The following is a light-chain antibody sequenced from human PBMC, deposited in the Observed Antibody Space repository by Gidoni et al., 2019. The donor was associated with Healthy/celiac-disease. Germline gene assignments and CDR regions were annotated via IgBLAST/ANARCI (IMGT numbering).Light chain of an antibody. J-gene: IGKJ4*01. CDR1: QSISSY. V-gene: IGKV1-39*01. CDR3: QQSYSTPLT. CDR2: AAS. Sequence: DIHMTQSPSSLSASVGDSVTITCRASQSISSYLNWYQQKPGKAPKLLIYAASSLQSGVPSRFIGSGSATAFSLPIISLQPDDFATVYCQQSYSTPLTFXGXTKVEIK.